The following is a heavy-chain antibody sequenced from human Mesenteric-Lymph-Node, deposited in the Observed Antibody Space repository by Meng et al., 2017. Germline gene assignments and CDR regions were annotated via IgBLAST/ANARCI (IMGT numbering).Heavy chain of an antibody. CDR3: ARNYIVGSTGFDY. D-gene: IGHD1-26*01. Sequence: QFRLGQLDAGWKKPGASVKVSCKTSGYDFINYGISWVRQAPGQGLEWMGWISVYDGETKYIQKLEDRVSMTTDTSTNTAYLELRSLRSDDTAVYFCARNYIVGSTGFDYWGQGTLVTVSS. J-gene: IGHJ4*02. CDR2: ISVYDGET. V-gene: IGHV1-18*04. CDR1: GYDFINYG.